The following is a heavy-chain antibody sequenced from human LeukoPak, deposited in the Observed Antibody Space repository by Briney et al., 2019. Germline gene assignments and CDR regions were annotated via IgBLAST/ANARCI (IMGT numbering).Heavy chain of an antibody. CDR1: GGSITSSRYY. D-gene: IGHD5-12*01. V-gene: IGHV4-39*01. CDR3: ARPNIVATITAAMDV. CDR2: IDSSGSA. Sequence: SETLSLTCTVSGGSITSSRYYWGWTRQPPGKGLEWVGSIDSSGSAYYNPSLKSRVTISVDTSRNQFSLKLSSVTAADTAVYYCARPNIVATITAAMDVWGQGTTVTVAS. J-gene: IGHJ6*02.